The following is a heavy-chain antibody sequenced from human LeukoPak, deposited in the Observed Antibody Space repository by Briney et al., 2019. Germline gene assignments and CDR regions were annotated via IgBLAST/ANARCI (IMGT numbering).Heavy chain of an antibody. CDR2: ISSSSSTI. Sequence: PGGSLRLSCAASGFTFSSYSMNWVRQAPGKGLEWVSYISSSSSTIYYADSVKGRFTISRDNAKNSLYLQMNSLRAEDTAVYYCARGFVIRAAAGNRGDYWGQGTLVTVSS. V-gene: IGHV3-48*01. D-gene: IGHD6-13*01. CDR3: ARGFVIRAAAGNRGDY. J-gene: IGHJ4*02. CDR1: GFTFSSYS.